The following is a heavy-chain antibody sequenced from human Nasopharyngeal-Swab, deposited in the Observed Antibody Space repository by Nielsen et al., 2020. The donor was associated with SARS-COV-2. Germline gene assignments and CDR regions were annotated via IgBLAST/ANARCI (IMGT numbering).Heavy chain of an antibody. J-gene: IGHJ4*02. Sequence: SETLSLTCTVSGGSISSYYWSWIRQPPGKGLEWIGYIYYSGSTNYNPSLKSRVTISVDTSKNQFSLKLSSVTAADTAVYYCARARNYRTTVTVRGNFDFDYWGQGTLVTVSS. D-gene: IGHD4-17*01. CDR2: IYYSGST. CDR3: ARARNYRTTVTVRGNFDFDY. V-gene: IGHV4-59*01. CDR1: GGSISSYY.